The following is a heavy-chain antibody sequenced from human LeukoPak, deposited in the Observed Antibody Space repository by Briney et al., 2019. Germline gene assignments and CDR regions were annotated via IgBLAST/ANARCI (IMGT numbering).Heavy chain of an antibody. CDR2: INHSGST. V-gene: IGHV4-34*01. CDR3: ARDAYETNYYGSGSFSDY. J-gene: IGHJ4*02. D-gene: IGHD3-10*01. Sequence: SETLSLTCAVYGGSFSGYYWSWIRQPPGKGLEWIGEINHSGSTNYNPSLKSRVTISVDTSKNQFSLKLSSVTAADTAVYYCARDAYETNYYGSGSFSDYWGQGTLVTVSS. CDR1: GGSFSGYY.